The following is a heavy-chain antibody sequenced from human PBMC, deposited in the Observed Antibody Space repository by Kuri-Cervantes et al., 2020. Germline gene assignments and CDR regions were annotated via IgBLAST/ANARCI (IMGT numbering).Heavy chain of an antibody. V-gene: IGHV3-74*01. J-gene: IGHJ4*02. Sequence: GESLKISCEASGFIFSSHWMHWVRQAPGKGLVWVSRIKSDGSMTNYADFVEGRFTISRDNAKNALYLEMNSLRADDTAVYYCATFSSSWKNADDYWGQGTLVTVSS. D-gene: IGHD6-13*01. CDR2: IKSDGSMT. CDR1: GFIFSSHW. CDR3: ATFSSSWKNADDY.